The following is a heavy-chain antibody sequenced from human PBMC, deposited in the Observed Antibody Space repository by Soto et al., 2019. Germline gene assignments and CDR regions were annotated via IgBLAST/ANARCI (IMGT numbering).Heavy chain of an antibody. V-gene: IGHV4-31*03. Sequence: QVQLQESGPGLVKPSQTLSLTCTVSGGSISSGGYYWSWIRQHPGKGLEWIGYIYYSGSTYYNPSLKIRVTISVDTSKNQCSLKLSSVTAADTAVYYCARATPYYYGSGSLIRFDPWGQGTLVTVSS. J-gene: IGHJ5*02. CDR2: IYYSGST. D-gene: IGHD3-10*01. CDR1: GGSISSGGYY. CDR3: ARATPYYYGSGSLIRFDP.